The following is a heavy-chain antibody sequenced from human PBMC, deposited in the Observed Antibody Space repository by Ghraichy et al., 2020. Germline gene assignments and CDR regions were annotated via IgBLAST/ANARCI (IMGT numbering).Heavy chain of an antibody. Sequence: GGSLRLSCAASGFSFGGYAMSWVRQAPGKGLEWVSTVSGSGGNTYYADSVKGRFTISRDNSKYTLYLQMYSLRAEDTAVYYCAKEAGSTSYGGFAYWGQGTLVTVSS. CDR2: VSGSGGNT. CDR3: AKEAGSTSYGGFAY. CDR1: GFSFGGYA. D-gene: IGHD2-2*01. J-gene: IGHJ4*02. V-gene: IGHV3-23*01.